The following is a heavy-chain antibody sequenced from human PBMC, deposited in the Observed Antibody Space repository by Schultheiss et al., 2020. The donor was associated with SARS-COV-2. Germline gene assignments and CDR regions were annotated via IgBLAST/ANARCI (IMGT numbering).Heavy chain of an antibody. CDR1: GFTFSSYG. Sequence: GGSLRLSCAASGFTFSSYGMHWVRQAPGKGLEWVAVISYDGSNKYYADSVKGRFTISRDNSKNTLYLQMNSLKTEDTAVYYCTTDIFGSSGMYGMDVWGQGTTVTVSS. CDR3: TTDIFGSSGMYGMDV. V-gene: IGHV3-30*03. CDR2: ISYDGSNK. J-gene: IGHJ6*02. D-gene: IGHD3-22*01.